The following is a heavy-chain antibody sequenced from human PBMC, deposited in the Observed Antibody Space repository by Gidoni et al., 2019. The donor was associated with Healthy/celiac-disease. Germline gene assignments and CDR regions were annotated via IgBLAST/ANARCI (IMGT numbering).Heavy chain of an antibody. Sequence: DGQLVESGGVVVQPGGSLRLSCAASGFTFDDYTMHWVRQAPGKGLEWVSLISWDGGSTYYADSVKGRFTISRDNSKNSLYLQMNSLRTEDTALYYCAKDIGLTYYDILTGYDYYYYGMDVWGQGTTVTVSS. V-gene: IGHV3-43*01. D-gene: IGHD3-9*01. CDR1: GFTFDDYT. CDR3: AKDIGLTYYDILTGYDYYYYGMDV. J-gene: IGHJ6*02. CDR2: ISWDGGST.